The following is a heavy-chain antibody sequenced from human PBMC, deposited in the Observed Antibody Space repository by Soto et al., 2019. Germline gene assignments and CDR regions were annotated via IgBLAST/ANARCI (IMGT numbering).Heavy chain of an antibody. J-gene: IGHJ3*02. CDR2: INHSGNN. D-gene: IGHD3-9*01. CDR3: ARGGSNDWQVAFDI. Sequence: PSETLSLTCVVAGGSFSTYYYSWIGQSPGKGLECIGEINHSGNNNYSQSLKSRVTMSLDTSKNQLSLKLTSVTAADTAVYYCARGGSNDWQVAFDIWGQGTMVTVSS. V-gene: IGHV4-34*01. CDR1: GGSFSTYY.